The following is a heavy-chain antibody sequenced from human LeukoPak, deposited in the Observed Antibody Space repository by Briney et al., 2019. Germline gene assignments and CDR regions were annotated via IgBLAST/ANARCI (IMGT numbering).Heavy chain of an antibody. Sequence: SETLSLTCTVSGGSVSSSDYYWDWMRQPPGKGLEWIGSIYYSGSTYYNPSLKSRVTISVDTSKNQFSLKLSSVTAADTAVYYCARHYGDYEVSPWGQGTMVTVSS. CDR1: GGSVSSSDYY. D-gene: IGHD4-17*01. V-gene: IGHV4-39*01. CDR2: IYYSGST. J-gene: IGHJ3*01. CDR3: ARHYGDYEVSP.